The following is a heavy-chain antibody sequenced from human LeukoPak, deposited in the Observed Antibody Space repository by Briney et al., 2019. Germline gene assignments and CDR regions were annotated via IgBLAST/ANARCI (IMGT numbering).Heavy chain of an antibody. Sequence: SQTLSLTCAISGDRVSSNSAAWNWIRLSPSRGLEWLGRTYYRSKWFNDYAVSVRGRITINPDTSKNQFSLQLNSVTPEDTAVYYCARGLWFGELLGGYYYYIDVWGKGTTVTVSS. CDR2: TYYRSKWFN. D-gene: IGHD3-10*01. CDR3: ARGLWFGELLGGYYYYIDV. V-gene: IGHV6-1*01. J-gene: IGHJ6*03. CDR1: GDRVSSNSAA.